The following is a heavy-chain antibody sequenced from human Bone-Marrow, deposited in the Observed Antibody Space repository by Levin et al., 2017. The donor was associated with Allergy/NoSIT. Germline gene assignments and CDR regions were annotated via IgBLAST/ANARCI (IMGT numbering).Heavy chain of an antibody. CDR3: AKVHREVVVTAASSFDY. V-gene: IGHV3-23*01. CDR2: LSGDGGRT. CDR1: GFTFSSYA. Sequence: PGGSLRLSCAASGFTFSSYAMSWVRQAPGKGLEWVSALSGDGGRTYYANSVRGRFTISRDNSKNTLFLQMNSLRPEDTAVYYCAKVHREVVVTAASSFDYWGQGTLVTVSS. J-gene: IGHJ4*02. D-gene: IGHD2-15*01.